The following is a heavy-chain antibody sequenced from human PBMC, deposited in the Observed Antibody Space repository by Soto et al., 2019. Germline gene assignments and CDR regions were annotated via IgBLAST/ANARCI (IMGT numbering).Heavy chain of an antibody. Sequence: SETLSLTCTVSGGSISSSSYYWGWIRQPPGKGLEWIGSIYYSGSTYYNPSLKSRVTISVDTSKNQFSLKLSSVTAADTAVYYCASRLRFLEWLFMYNWFDPWGQGTLVTVSS. D-gene: IGHD3-3*01. V-gene: IGHV4-39*01. CDR2: IYYSGST. J-gene: IGHJ5*02. CDR3: ASRLRFLEWLFMYNWFDP. CDR1: GGSISSSSYY.